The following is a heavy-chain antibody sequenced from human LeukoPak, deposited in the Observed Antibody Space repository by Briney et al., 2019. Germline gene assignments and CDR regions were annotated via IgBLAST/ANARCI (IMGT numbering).Heavy chain of an antibody. CDR3: ARYRELTGYYNGWFDP. D-gene: IGHD3-9*01. J-gene: IGHJ5*02. V-gene: IGHV4-61*02. CDR2: IYTSGST. Sequence: SETLSLTCTVSGGSISSSSYYWGWIRQPAGKGLEWIGRIYTSGSTNYNPSLKSRVTISVDTSKNQFSLKLSSVTAADTAVYYCARYRELTGYYNGWFDPWGQGTLVTVSS. CDR1: GGSISSSSYY.